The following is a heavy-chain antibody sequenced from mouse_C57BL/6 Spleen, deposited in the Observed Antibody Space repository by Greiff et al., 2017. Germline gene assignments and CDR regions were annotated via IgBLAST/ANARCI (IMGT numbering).Heavy chain of an antibody. CDR1: GYTFTSYW. Sequence: QVQLQQPGAELVRPGSSVKLSCKASGYTFTSYWMHWVKQRPIQGLEWIGNIDPSDSETHYNQKFKDKATLTVDKSSSTAYMQLNSLTSGNSAVYYCARPYDYDGAWFAYWGQGTLVTVSA. CDR3: ARPYDYDGAWFAY. CDR2: IDPSDSET. J-gene: IGHJ3*01. V-gene: IGHV1-52*01. D-gene: IGHD2-4*01.